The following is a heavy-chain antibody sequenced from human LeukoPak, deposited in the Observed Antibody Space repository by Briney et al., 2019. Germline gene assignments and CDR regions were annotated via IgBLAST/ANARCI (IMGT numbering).Heavy chain of an antibody. CDR1: GYTFTNYG. Sequence: ASVKVSCKASGYTFTNYGITWVRQAPGQGLEWMGWISGYNGNTNYAQKLQGRVTMTTDTSTSTAYMELRGLRSDDTAVYYCARGSYSRSNWFDPWGQGTLVTVSS. J-gene: IGHJ5*02. D-gene: IGHD6-13*01. CDR3: ARGSYSRSNWFDP. V-gene: IGHV1-18*04. CDR2: ISGYNGNT.